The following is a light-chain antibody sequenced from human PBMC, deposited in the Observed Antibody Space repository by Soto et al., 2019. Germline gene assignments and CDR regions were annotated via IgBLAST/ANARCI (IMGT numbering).Light chain of an antibody. V-gene: IGKV3-15*01. J-gene: IGKJ1*01. CDR2: GAS. Sequence: EIVLTQSPVTLSVSPGERATLSCRASQSVSSNLAWYQQKPGQAPRLLIYGASTRANGVPARFSGGGSGTEFTLTISSRLSEDFALYYCQQYRTFGQGTKVEIK. CDR1: QSVSSN. CDR3: QQYRT.